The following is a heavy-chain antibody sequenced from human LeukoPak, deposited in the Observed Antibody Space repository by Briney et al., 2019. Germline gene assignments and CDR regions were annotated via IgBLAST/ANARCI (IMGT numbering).Heavy chain of an antibody. CDR2: ISGSAGST. CDR1: GFTFSSYA. Sequence: PGGSLRLSCAASGFTFSSYAMSWVRQAPGKGLEWVSAISGSAGSTYYADSVKGRFTISRDNSENTLYLQMNSLRADDTAVYYCAKTQVYETATIMDFDYWGQGTLVTVSS. D-gene: IGHD5-24*01. J-gene: IGHJ4*02. V-gene: IGHV3-23*01. CDR3: AKTQVYETATIMDFDY.